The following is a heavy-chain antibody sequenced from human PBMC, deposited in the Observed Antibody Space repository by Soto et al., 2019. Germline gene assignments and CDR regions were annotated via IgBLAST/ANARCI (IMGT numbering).Heavy chain of an antibody. CDR2: IKQDGSEK. CDR1: GFTFSSYW. V-gene: IGHV3-7*01. D-gene: IGHD2-2*02. Sequence: GGSLRLSCAASGFTFSSYWMSWVRQAPGKGLEWVANIKQDGSEKYYVDSVKGRFTISRDNAKNSLYLQMNSLRAEDTAVYYCARRGIVEVPAAISVWFDPWGQGTLVTSPQ. J-gene: IGHJ5*02. CDR3: ARRGIVEVPAAISVWFDP.